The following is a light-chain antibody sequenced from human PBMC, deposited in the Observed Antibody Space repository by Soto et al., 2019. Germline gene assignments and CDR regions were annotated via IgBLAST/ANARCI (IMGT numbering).Light chain of an antibody. J-gene: IGKJ2*01. CDR3: QQYQNWPPMYA. CDR1: EGISSN. Sequence: EIVMTQSPATLSVSPGERVILSCRASEGISSNLGWYQHVHGQAPRLLMYAVSTRATDVPARFSGSGSGTEFTLTISSLQSEDFAVYFCQQYQNWPPMYAFGQGTKLQIK. CDR2: AVS. V-gene: IGKV3-15*01.